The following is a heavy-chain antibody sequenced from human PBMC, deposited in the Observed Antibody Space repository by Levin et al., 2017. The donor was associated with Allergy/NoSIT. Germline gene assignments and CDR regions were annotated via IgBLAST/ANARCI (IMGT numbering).Heavy chain of an antibody. D-gene: IGHD3-10*01. CDR1: GYIFTNFW. Sequence: GESLKISCKASGYIFTNFWIGWVRQMPGKGLEWMGLVYPDDSDTRYSPSFQGHVTFSADKSINTAYLHWTSLPASDTATYYCTRLETTMAQWGYFDFWGQGTLVTVSS. CDR2: VYPDDSDT. J-gene: IGHJ4*02. V-gene: IGHV5-51*01. CDR3: TRLETTMAQWGYFDF.